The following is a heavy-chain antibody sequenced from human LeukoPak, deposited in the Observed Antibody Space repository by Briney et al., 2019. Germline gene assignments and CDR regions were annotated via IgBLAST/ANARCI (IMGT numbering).Heavy chain of an antibody. Sequence: GGSLRLSCVASGFTFSSYWMSWVRQAPGKGLEWVANIKQDGSEKYYVDSVKGRLTISRDNAKNSLYLQMNSLRAEDTAVYYCARAVYDSSGFYYFDYWGQGTLVTVSS. CDR2: IKQDGSEK. D-gene: IGHD3-22*01. CDR3: ARAVYDSSGFYYFDY. V-gene: IGHV3-7*01. J-gene: IGHJ4*02. CDR1: GFTFSSYW.